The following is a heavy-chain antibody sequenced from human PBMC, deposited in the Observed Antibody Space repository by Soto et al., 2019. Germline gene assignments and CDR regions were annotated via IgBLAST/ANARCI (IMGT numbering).Heavy chain of an antibody. D-gene: IGHD3-10*01. CDR2: IWYDGSNK. Sequence: PGGSLRLSCAASGFTFSSYGMHWVRQAPGKGLEWVAVIWYDGSNKYYADSVKGRFTISRDNSKNTLYLQMNSLRAEDTAVYYCARDSHGSGSYYRSWVAYYGMDVWGQGTTVTVSS. J-gene: IGHJ6*02. CDR1: GFTFSSYG. CDR3: ARDSHGSGSYYRSWVAYYGMDV. V-gene: IGHV3-33*01.